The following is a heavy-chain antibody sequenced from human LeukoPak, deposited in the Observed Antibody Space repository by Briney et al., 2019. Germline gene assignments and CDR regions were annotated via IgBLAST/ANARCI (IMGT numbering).Heavy chain of an antibody. CDR1: GGSFSGYY. CDR3: ASSYYYDSSGYYYFDY. D-gene: IGHD3-22*01. J-gene: IGHJ4*02. CDR2: INHSGST. V-gene: IGHV4-34*01. Sequence: TSETLSLTCAVYGGSFSGYYWSWIRQPPGKGLEWIGEINHSGSTNYNPSLKSRVTISVDTSKNQFSLKLSSVTAADTAVYYCASSYYYDSSGYYYFDYWGQGTLVTVSS.